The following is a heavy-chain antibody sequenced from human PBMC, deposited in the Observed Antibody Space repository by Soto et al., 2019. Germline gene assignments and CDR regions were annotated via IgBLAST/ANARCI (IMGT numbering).Heavy chain of an antibody. D-gene: IGHD3-10*01. J-gene: IGHJ6*02. CDR3: ARDISHYYGSGSPGGYYYGMDV. Sequence: ASVKVSCKASGYTFTGYYMHWVRQAPGQGLEWMGWINPNSGGTNYAQKFQGWVTMTRDTSISTAYMELSRLRSDDTAVYYCARDISHYYGSGSPGGYYYGMDVWGQGTTVTVS. CDR2: INPNSGGT. CDR1: GYTFTGYY. V-gene: IGHV1-2*04.